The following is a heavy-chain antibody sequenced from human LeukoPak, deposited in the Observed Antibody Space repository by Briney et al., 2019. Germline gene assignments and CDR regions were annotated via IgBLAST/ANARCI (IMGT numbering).Heavy chain of an antibody. D-gene: IGHD6-13*01. V-gene: IGHV3-7*01. CDR2: IKQDGSEK. CDR3: ARADRGIATAGICQH. CDR1: GFTFSSYW. Sequence: GGSLRLSCAASGFTFSSYWMSWVRQAPGKGLEWVGNIKQDGSEKYYVDSAKGRFTISRDNAKNSLYLQMNSLRAEDTAGYYCARADRGIATAGICQHWGQGTLVTVSS. J-gene: IGHJ1*01.